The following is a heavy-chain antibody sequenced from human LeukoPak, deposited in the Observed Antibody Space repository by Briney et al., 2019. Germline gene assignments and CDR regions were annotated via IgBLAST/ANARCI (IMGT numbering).Heavy chain of an antibody. CDR3: ARVIAVPGTPYDYYYMDV. CDR1: GFTFSSYW. CDR2: IKKDGSEK. Sequence: GGSLRLSCAASGFTFSSYWMSWVRQAPGKGLEWVANIKKDGSEKYYVDSVKGRFTISRDNAKNSLYLRMSSLRVGDTAVYSCARVIAVPGTPYDYYYMDVWGKGATVTV. J-gene: IGHJ6*03. V-gene: IGHV3-7*01. D-gene: IGHD6-19*01.